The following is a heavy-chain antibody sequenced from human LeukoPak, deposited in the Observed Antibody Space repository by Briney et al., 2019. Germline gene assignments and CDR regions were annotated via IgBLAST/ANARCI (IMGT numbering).Heavy chain of an antibody. CDR2: INHSGST. D-gene: IGHD4-17*01. CDR3: ASYGGNSVYDY. J-gene: IGHJ4*02. Sequence: PSETLSLTCAVYGGSFSGYYWSWIRQPPGKGLEWIGEINHSGSTNYNPSLKSRVTISLDMSKNQFSLKLSSVTAADTAVYYCASYGGNSVYDYWGQGTLVTVSS. CDR1: GGSFSGYY. V-gene: IGHV4-34*01.